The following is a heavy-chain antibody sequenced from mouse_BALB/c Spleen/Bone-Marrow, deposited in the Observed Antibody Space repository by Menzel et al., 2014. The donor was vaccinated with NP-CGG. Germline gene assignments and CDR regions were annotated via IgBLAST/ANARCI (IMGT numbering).Heavy chain of an antibody. CDR1: GYSFTSYW. V-gene: IGHV1-5*01. J-gene: IGHJ2*01. D-gene: IGHD2-10*02. Sequence: EVHLVESGTVLARPGASVKMSCKASGYSFTSYWMHWVKQRPGQGLEWIGAIYPGNSDTSYNQKFKGKAKLTAVTSASTAYMELSSLTNEDSAVYYCTRGEYGPLGGFDYWGQGTTLTVSS. CDR2: IYPGNSDT. CDR3: TRGEYGPLGGFDY.